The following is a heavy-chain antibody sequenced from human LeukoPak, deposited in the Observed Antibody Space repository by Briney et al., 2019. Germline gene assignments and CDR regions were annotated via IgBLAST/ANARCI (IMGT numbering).Heavy chain of an antibody. D-gene: IGHD5-12*01. CDR3: ATDGYSGYDYYYYMDV. J-gene: IGHJ6*03. CDR1: GYTFTSYG. CDR2: ISAYNGNT. V-gene: IGHV1-18*01. Sequence: GASVKVSCKASGYTFTSYGISWVRRAPGQGLEWMGWISAYNGNTNYAQKLQGRVTMTTDTSTSTAYMELRSLRSDDTAVYYCATDGYSGYDYYYYMDVWGKGTTVTVSS.